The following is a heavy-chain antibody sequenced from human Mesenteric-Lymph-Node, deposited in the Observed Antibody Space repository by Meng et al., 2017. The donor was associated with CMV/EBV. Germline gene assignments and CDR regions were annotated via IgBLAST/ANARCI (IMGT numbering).Heavy chain of an antibody. CDR2: INHSGST. Sequence: SQTLSLTCAVYGGSFSGYYWSWIRQPPGKGLEWIGEINHSGSTNYNPSLKSRVTISVDTSKNQFSLKLSSVTAADTAVYYCASGFFGVVTANLHYYYYGMDVWGQGTTVTVSS. J-gene: IGHJ6*02. CDR1: GGSFSGYY. CDR3: ASGFFGVVTANLHYYYYGMDV. V-gene: IGHV4-34*01. D-gene: IGHD3-3*01.